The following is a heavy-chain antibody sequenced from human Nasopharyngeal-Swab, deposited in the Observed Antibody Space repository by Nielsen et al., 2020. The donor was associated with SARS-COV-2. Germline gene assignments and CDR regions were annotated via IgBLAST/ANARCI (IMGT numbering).Heavy chain of an antibody. Sequence: GESLTISCAASGFTFSSYWMSWVRQAPGKGLEWVANIKQDGSEKYYVDSVKGRFTMSRDNAKNSLYLQMNSLRAEDTAVYFCARDRDYAGAFDIWGQGTMVTVSS. CDR1: GFTFSSYW. V-gene: IGHV3-7*01. D-gene: IGHD2-2*01. J-gene: IGHJ3*02. CDR2: IKQDGSEK. CDR3: ARDRDYAGAFDI.